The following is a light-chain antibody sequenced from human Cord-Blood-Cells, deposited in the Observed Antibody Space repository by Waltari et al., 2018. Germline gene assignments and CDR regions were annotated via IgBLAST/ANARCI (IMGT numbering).Light chain of an antibody. J-gene: IGKJ2*01. CDR1: QSVSSSY. CDR3: QQYGSSPPRYT. Sequence: DIVLTQSPGTLSLSQGERATLSCRASQSVSSSYLAWYQQKPGQAPRLLIYGASSRATGIPDRFSGSGSGTDFTLTISRLEPEDFAVYYCQQYGSSPPRYTFGQGTKLEIK. V-gene: IGKV3-20*01. CDR2: GAS.